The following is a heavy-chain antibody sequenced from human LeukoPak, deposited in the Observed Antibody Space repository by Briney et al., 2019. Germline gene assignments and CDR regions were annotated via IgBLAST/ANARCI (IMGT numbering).Heavy chain of an antibody. J-gene: IGHJ4*02. CDR1: GGSISSGSYX. CDR3: ARAGRMSAAADAFDY. CDR2: IYTSGST. V-gene: IGHV4-61*02. Sequence: PSQTLSLTCTVSGGSISSGSYXXXXXXXXXXXGXXXXGXIYTSGSTNYNPSLKSRVTISVDTSXNQFSLKLSSVTAADTAVYYCARAGRMSAAADAFDYWGQGTLVTVSS. D-gene: IGHD6-13*01.